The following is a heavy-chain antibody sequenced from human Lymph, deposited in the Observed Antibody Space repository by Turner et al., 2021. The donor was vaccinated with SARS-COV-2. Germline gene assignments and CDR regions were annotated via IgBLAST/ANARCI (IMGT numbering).Heavy chain of an antibody. Sequence: QVQLLVSGGGVVQPGSSLSFSCSASGITFSNYCIHWFPQAPGKGLGWVAVIWYDGSNKYYADAGKGRFTISRDNSKNTLYLQRNSLRAEDTAVYYWAREGYVYDTSRAFDIWGQGTMVTVSS. D-gene: IGHD3-22*01. CDR1: GITFSNYC. V-gene: IGHV3-33*01. CDR3: AREGYVYDTSRAFDI. J-gene: IGHJ3*02. CDR2: IWYDGSNK.